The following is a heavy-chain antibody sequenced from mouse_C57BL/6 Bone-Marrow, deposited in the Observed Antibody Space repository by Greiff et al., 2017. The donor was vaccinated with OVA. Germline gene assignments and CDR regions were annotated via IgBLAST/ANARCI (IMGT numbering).Heavy chain of an antibody. CDR3: ARGLTVFAY. CDR2: IDPSDSYT. Sequence: QVHVKQPGAELVMPGASVKLSCKASGYTFTSYWMHWVKQRPGQGLEWIGEIDPSDSYTNYNQKFKGKSTLTVDKSSSTAYMQLSSLTSEDSAVYYCARGLTVFAYWGQGTLVTVSA. D-gene: IGHD4-1*01. J-gene: IGHJ3*01. V-gene: IGHV1-69*01. CDR1: GYTFTSYW.